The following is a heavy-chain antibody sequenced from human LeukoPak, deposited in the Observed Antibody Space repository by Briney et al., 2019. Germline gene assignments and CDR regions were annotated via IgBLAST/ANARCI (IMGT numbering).Heavy chain of an antibody. CDR3: ARHRYSSGWSNFDY. J-gene: IGHJ4*02. D-gene: IGHD6-19*01. CDR1: GGTFSSYA. V-gene: IGHV1-69*06. Sequence: SVKVSCKASGGTFSSYAISWVRQAPGQGLEWMGGIIPIFGTANYAQKFQGRVTITADKSTSAAYMELSSLRSEDTAVYYCARHRYSSGWSNFDYWGQGTLVTVSS. CDR2: IIPIFGTA.